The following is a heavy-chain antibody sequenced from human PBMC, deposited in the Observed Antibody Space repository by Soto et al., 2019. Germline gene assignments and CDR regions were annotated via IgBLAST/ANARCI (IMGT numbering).Heavy chain of an antibody. J-gene: IGHJ6*02. CDR1: TASISNYY. Sequence: QVHLQESGPGLVKPSETLSLTCSVSTASISNYYWTWIRQPAGKGLEWIGLIYTSGGTNYNPSLKSRVTMSVDTSKNQFSLKPSSVTAADTALYYCARVTISREGYYYGMDVWGQGTTVTVS. CDR2: IYTSGGT. V-gene: IGHV4-4*07. D-gene: IGHD1-1*01. CDR3: ARVTISREGYYYGMDV.